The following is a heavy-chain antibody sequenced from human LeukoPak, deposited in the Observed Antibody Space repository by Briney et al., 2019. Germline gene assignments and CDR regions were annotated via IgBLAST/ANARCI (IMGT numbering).Heavy chain of an antibody. D-gene: IGHD3-3*01. CDR3: ARGSSRGFGVVIIRLYFDY. CDR1: GYSISSGYY. Sequence: SETLSLTCTVSGYSISSGYYWGWIRQPPGKGLEWIGEINHSGSTNYNPSLKSRVTISVDTSKNQFSLKLSSVTAADTAVYYCARGSSRGFGVVIIRLYFDYWGQGTLVTVSS. CDR2: INHSGST. J-gene: IGHJ4*02. V-gene: IGHV4-38-2*02.